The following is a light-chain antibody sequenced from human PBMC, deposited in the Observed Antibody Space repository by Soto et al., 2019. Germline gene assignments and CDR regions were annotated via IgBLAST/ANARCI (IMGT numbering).Light chain of an antibody. V-gene: IGKV1-5*01. CDR3: QHYYNYPWT. Sequence: DIQMTQSPSSLSASVGDRVSITCRASQSISTWLAWYQQQPGGAPRLLIHDASSLQSGVPSRFSGNGSGTEFTLTISSLQPDDFSSYYCQHYYNYPWTFGQGTKVDIK. CDR2: DAS. CDR1: QSISTW. J-gene: IGKJ1*01.